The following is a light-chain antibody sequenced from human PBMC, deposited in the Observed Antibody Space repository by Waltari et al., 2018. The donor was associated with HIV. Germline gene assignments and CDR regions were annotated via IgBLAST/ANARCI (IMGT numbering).Light chain of an antibody. CDR2: DVS. CDR1: SSDIGAYNY. CDR3: ASHAGSKDV. J-gene: IGLJ2*01. Sequence: QSALTQPPSASGSPGQSVTISCTGPSSDIGAYNYVSWFQQHPGKAPKLMIFDVSKRPSGVPDRVSGSKSGNTASLTVSGLQAEDEADYYCASHAGSKDVFGGGTKLTVL. V-gene: IGLV2-8*01.